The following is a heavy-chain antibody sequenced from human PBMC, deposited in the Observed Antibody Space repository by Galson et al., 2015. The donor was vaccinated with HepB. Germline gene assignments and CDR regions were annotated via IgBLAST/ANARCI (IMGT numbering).Heavy chain of an antibody. CDR1: GYSFTSYW. V-gene: IGHV5-10-1*01. J-gene: IGHJ6*03. D-gene: IGHD6-6*01. CDR3: ARLKQVAARPGGYYYYYMDV. Sequence: QSGAEVKKPGESLRISCKGSGYSFTSYWISWVRQMPGKGLEWMGRIDPSDSYTNYSPSFQGHVTISADKSISTAYLQWSSLKASDTAMYYCARLKQVAARPGGYYYYYMDVWGKGTTVTVSS. CDR2: IDPSDSYT.